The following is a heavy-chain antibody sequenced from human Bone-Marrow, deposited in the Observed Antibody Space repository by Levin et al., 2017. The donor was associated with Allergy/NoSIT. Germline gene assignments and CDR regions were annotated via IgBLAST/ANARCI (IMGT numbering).Heavy chain of an antibody. V-gene: IGHV4-34*01. CDR3: ARGTTYTGTYSGGFYYFDF. Sequence: ESLKISCAVYGGSFSDYHWTWIRQTPEKGLEWIGKINHSGSTIYNPSLKRRVAISVDTSKNQFFLELTSVTAADTAVYYCARGTTYTGTYSGGFYYFDFWGQGTLVTVSS. CDR2: INHSGST. CDR1: GGSFSDYH. J-gene: IGHJ4*02. D-gene: IGHD2-15*01.